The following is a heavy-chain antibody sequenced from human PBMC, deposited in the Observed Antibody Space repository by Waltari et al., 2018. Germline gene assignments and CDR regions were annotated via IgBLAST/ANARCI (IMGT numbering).Heavy chain of an antibody. V-gene: IGHV1-69-2*01. D-gene: IGHD4-4*01. J-gene: IGHJ5*02. CDR1: GYTFPDSY. Sequence: EVQLVQSGAEVKKPGATVNIACKASGYTFPDSYIHWVQQAPGKGLEWMGRVDPADSETIYAEKFQGRVTITADTSTDTAYMELSSLRSEDTAVYYCATVLTTVPTYWFDPWGQGTLVTVSS. CDR3: ATVLTTVPTYWFDP. CDR2: VDPADSET.